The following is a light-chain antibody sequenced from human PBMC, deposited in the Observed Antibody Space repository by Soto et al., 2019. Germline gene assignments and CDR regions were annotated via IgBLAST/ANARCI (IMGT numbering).Light chain of an antibody. CDR3: SSYTGTSTQV. Sequence: QSALTQPASVSGSPGQSITISCTGSTSDVGHYDYVSWFQQHPGRAPTLLIYDVTYRPSGVSNRFSGAKSGSTASLTISGLRTEDEANYYCSSYTGTSTQVFGTGTKLIVL. V-gene: IGLV2-14*03. J-gene: IGLJ1*01. CDR2: DVT. CDR1: TSDVGHYDY.